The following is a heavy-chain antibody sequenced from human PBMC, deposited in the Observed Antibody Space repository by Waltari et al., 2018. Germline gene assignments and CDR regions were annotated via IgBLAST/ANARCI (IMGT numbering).Heavy chain of an antibody. V-gene: IGHV4-4*09. D-gene: IGHD6-13*01. CDR3: AGVAAAGGLFDP. CDR2: IYTSGST. J-gene: IGHJ5*02. CDR1: GGSSSSYY. Sequence: QVQLQESGPGLVKPSETLSLTCTVSGGSSSSYYWSWIRPPPGKGLEWIGYIYTSGSTNYNPSLKSRVTISVDTSKNQFSLKLSSVTAADTAVYYCAGVAAAGGLFDPWGQGTLVTVSS.